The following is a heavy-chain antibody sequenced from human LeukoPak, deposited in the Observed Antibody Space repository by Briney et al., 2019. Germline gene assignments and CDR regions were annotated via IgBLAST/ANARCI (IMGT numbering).Heavy chain of an antibody. CDR2: SYPVDSDT. D-gene: IGHD3-10*01. CDR3: ARHYGSGSYDY. V-gene: IGHV5-51*01. CDR1: GYDFSSYW. J-gene: IGHJ4*02. Sequence: GESLKISCKGFGYDFSSYWIGWVRQMPGKGLECMGISYPVDSDTRYSPSFQGQVTFSVDKSISTAYLQWSSLRASDTAIYYCARHYGSGSYDYWGQGTLVTVSS.